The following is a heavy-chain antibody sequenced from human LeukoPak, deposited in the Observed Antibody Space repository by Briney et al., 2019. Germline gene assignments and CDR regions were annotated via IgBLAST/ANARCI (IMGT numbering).Heavy chain of an antibody. V-gene: IGHV1-46*01. CDR3: ARGRYSGSYSPLGY. D-gene: IGHD1-26*01. Sequence: GASVKVSCKASGYSFTSYYMNWVRQAPGQGLEWMGIINPSGGSTSYAQKFQVRVTIMADESTSTAYMELSSLRSEDTAVYYCARGRYSGSYSPLGYWGQGTLVTVSS. J-gene: IGHJ4*02. CDR1: GYSFTSYY. CDR2: INPSGGST.